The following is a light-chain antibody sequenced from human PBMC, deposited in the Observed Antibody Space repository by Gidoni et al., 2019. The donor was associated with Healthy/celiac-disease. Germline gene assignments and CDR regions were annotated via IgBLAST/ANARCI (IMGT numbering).Light chain of an antibody. J-gene: IGLJ2*01. CDR2: SNN. CDR3: AAWDDSLSGPVV. CDR1: SSNIGSNY. V-gene: IGLV1-47*02. Sequence: QSVLTQPPSASGTPGQMVTISCSGSSSNIGSNYVYWYQQLPGTAPKLLIYSNNQRPSGVPDRFSGSKSGTSASLAISGLRSEDEADYYCAAWDDSLSGPVVFGGGTKLTVL.